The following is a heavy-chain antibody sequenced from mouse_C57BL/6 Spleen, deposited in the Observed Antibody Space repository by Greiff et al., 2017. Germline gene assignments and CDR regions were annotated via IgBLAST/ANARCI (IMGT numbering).Heavy chain of an antibody. CDR3: AREEGSSPYYAMDY. CDR1: GYSITSGYY. Sequence: ESGPGLVKPSQSLSLTCSVTGYSITSGYYWNWIRQFPGNKLEWMGYISYDGSNNYNPSLKNRISITRDTSKNQFFLKLNSVTTEDTATXYCAREEGSSPYYAMDYWGQGTSVTVSS. V-gene: IGHV3-6*01. D-gene: IGHD1-1*01. CDR2: ISYDGSN. J-gene: IGHJ4*01.